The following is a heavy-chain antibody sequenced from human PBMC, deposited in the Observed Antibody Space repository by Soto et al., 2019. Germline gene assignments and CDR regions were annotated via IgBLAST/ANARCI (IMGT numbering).Heavy chain of an antibody. J-gene: IGHJ5*02. V-gene: IGHV3-15*07. CDR1: GFTFSNAW. Sequence: EVPLVESGGGLVEPGGSLRLSCAASGFTFSNAWMNWVRQAPGKGLEWVGRIKSKTDGGTTDYAAPVKGRFTITSDNSKYTLYLKMNSLKTEVTAGYYCTTDPCAWGQGTLVTVSS. CDR3: TTDPCA. CDR2: IKSKTDGGTT.